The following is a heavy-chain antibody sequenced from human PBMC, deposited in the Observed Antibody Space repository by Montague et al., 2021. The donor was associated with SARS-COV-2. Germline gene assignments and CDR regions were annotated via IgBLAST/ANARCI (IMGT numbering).Heavy chain of an antibody. J-gene: IGHJ2*01. CDR1: GGSFSGYY. D-gene: IGHD3-22*01. CDR3: ARGAPTITMIVVVFTGAGWYFDL. CDR2: INHSGST. Sequence: SETLSLTCAVHGGSFSGYYRSWIRQPPGKGLEWIGEINHSGSTNYNPSLKSQVSISVDTSKNQFSLKLSSVTAADTAVYYCARGAPTITMIVVVFTGAGWYFDLWGRGTLVTVSS. V-gene: IGHV4-34*01.